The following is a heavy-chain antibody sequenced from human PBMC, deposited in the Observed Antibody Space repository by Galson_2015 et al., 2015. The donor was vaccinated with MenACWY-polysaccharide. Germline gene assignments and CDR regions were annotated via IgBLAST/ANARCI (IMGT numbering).Heavy chain of an antibody. J-gene: IGHJ6*02. V-gene: IGHV3-23*01. CDR1: GFTFSSYA. CDR2: ITGSGGST. D-gene: IGHD2-15*01. CDR3: AKRARVVVAVWYGMDV. Sequence: SLRLSCAASGFTFSSYAMSWVRQAPGKGLEWVSAITGSGGSTYYVDSVKGRFTISRDNSNNAPYLQMNGLRAEDTAVYYCAKRARVVVAVWYGMDVWGQGTTVTVSS.